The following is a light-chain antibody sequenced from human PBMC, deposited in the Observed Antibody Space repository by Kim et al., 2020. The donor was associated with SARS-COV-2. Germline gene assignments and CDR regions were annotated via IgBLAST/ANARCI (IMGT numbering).Light chain of an antibody. J-gene: IGKJ1*01. CDR1: QSVSSN. Sequence: SVGERAALACRARQSVSSNLAWYQQKPGQAPRLLIYGASTRATDIPARFSGSGSGTEFTLTINSLQSEDSAVYYCQQYDDWPPWTFGQGTKVDIK. CDR3: QQYDDWPPWT. CDR2: GAS. V-gene: IGKV3-15*01.